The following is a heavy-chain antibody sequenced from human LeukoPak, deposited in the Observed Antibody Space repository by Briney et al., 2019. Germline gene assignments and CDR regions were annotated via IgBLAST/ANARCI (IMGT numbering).Heavy chain of an antibody. J-gene: IGHJ4*02. CDR3: ASLSYDSSGYQDY. Sequence: PSETLSLTCTVSGGSISSSSYYWGWIRQPPGKGLEWIGSIYYSGSTYYNPSLKSRVTISVDTSKNQFSLKLSSVTAADTAVYYCASLSYDSSGYQDYWGQGTLVTVSS. D-gene: IGHD3-22*01. CDR2: IYYSGST. V-gene: IGHV4-39*01. CDR1: GGSISSSSYY.